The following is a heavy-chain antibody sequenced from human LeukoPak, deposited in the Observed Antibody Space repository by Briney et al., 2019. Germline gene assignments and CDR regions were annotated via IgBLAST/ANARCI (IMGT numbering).Heavy chain of an antibody. V-gene: IGHV1-2*02. J-gene: IGHJ3*02. Sequence: ASVKVSCKVSGYTLTELSMHWVRQAPGKGLEWMGWINPNSGGTNYAQKFQGRVTMTRDTSISTAYMELSRLRSDDTAVYYCARDSEPYRGVPAAGDAFDIWGQGTMVTVSS. CDR1: GYTLTELS. CDR2: INPNSGGT. D-gene: IGHD2-2*01. CDR3: ARDSEPYRGVPAAGDAFDI.